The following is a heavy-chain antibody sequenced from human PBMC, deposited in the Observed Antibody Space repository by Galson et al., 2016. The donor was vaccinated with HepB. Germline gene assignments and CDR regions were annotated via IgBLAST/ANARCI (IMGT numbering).Heavy chain of an antibody. Sequence: SVKVSCKASGYTFTSYDINWVRQATGQGLEWMGWMNPNSGNTGYAQKFQGRVTMTRNTSISTAYMELSSLRSEETAVYYCARGLLRLGELFVYWGQGTLVTVSS. CDR2: MNPNSGNT. J-gene: IGHJ4*02. D-gene: IGHD3-16*01. CDR3: ARGLLRLGELFVY. V-gene: IGHV1-8*01. CDR1: GYTFTSYD.